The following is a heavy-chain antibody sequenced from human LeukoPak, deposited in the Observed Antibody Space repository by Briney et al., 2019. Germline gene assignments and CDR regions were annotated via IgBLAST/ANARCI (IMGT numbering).Heavy chain of an antibody. D-gene: IGHD5-24*01. CDR3: TTGEMATTPFDY. J-gene: IGHJ4*02. V-gene: IGHV3-15*01. CDR2: IKSKTDGGTT. CDR1: GFTFSNAW. Sequence: GGSLRLSCAASGFTFSNAWMSWVRQTPGKGLEWVGRIKSKTDGGTTDYAAPVKGRFTISRDDSKNTLYQQMNSLKTEDTAVYYCTTGEMATTPFDYWGQGTLVTVSS.